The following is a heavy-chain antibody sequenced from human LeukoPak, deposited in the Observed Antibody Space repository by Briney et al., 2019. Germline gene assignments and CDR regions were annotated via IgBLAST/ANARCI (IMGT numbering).Heavy chain of an antibody. J-gene: IGHJ4*02. CDR1: GYTFTSYG. Sequence: ASVKVSCKASGYTFTSYGISWVRQAPGQGLEWMGWISAYNGNTNYAQKLQGRATMTTDTSTSTAYMELRSLRSDDTAVYYCAREPMGGYSYGYHHFDYWGQGTLVTVSS. CDR2: ISAYNGNT. D-gene: IGHD5-18*01. V-gene: IGHV1-18*01. CDR3: AREPMGGYSYGYHHFDY.